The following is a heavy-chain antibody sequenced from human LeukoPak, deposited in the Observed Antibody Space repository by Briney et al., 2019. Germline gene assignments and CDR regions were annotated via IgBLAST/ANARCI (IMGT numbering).Heavy chain of an antibody. CDR2: IKQDGSEK. CDR3: ARSRQSITIFGVVTSYYFDY. D-gene: IGHD3-3*01. Sequence: GGSLRLSCAASGFTFSSYWMSWVRQAPGKGLEWVANIKQDGSEKYYVDSVKGRFTISRDNAKNSPYLQMNSLRAEDTAVYYCARSRQSITIFGVVTSYYFDYWGQGTLVTVSS. V-gene: IGHV3-7*01. J-gene: IGHJ4*02. CDR1: GFTFSSYW.